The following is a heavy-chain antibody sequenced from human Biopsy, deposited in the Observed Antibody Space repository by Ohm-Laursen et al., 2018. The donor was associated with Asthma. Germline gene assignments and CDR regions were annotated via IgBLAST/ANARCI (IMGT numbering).Heavy chain of an antibody. V-gene: IGHV4-31*11. CDR1: GGSTSSEDYY. D-gene: IGHD5-12*01. Sequence: SETLSLTCAVSGGSTSSEDYYWTWIRQPPGKGLEWVGYVYSSGSTYYNPSLKSRVTISVDTSQNQFSLNLNSVTAADTAVYYCARGYSGSDRIVYYYSGLEVWGQGTTVTVSS. CDR2: VYSSGST. J-gene: IGHJ6*02. CDR3: ARGYSGSDRIVYYYSGLEV.